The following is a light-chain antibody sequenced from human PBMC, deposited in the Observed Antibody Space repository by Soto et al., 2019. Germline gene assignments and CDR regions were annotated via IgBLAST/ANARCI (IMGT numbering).Light chain of an antibody. CDR2: EVT. CDR3: KSRASGNTLV. Sequence: QSALTQPASVSGSPGQSITISCTGTSTDVGGYNYVSWYQQHPGKAPKLIIYEVTQRPSGVPSRFYGSRSGNTASLTISGLQAEDEADYYCKSRASGNTLVFGAGTKLTVL. V-gene: IGLV2-14*01. CDR1: STDVGGYNY. J-gene: IGLJ2*01.